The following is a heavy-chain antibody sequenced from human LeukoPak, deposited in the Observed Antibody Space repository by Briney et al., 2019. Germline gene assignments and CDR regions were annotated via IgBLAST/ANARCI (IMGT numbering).Heavy chain of an antibody. CDR1: GFTFSSYG. Sequence: GGSLRLSCAASGFTFSSYGMHWVRQAPGKGLEWVAFIRYDGSDKYYADSVKGRFTISRDNSKNTLYLQMNSLRAEDTAVYYCAKWDVVPAAFDYWGQGTLVTVSS. V-gene: IGHV3-30*02. J-gene: IGHJ4*02. CDR2: IRYDGSDK. D-gene: IGHD2-2*01. CDR3: AKWDVVPAAFDY.